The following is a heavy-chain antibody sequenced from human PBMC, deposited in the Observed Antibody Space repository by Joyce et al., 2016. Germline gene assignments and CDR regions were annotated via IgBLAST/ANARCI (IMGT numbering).Heavy chain of an antibody. CDR3: ARSRVGIGSLYYYYGMDV. J-gene: IGHJ6*02. CDR2: INHSGST. CDR1: GGPSRGYF. Sequence: QEQLQQWGAGLLKPSETLSLTCAVYGGPSRGYFWNWIRQSPERGLEWIGEINHSGSTNYNPSLKSRVTISIDTSESHFSLKLSSVTAADTAVYFCARSRVGIGSLYYYYGMDVWGQGTTVTVSS. D-gene: IGHD2-15*01. V-gene: IGHV4-34*01.